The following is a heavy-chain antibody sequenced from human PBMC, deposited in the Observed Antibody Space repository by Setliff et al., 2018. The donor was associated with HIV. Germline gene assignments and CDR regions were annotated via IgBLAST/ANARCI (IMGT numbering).Heavy chain of an antibody. CDR3: ARVSCSSWYSIPRYYYYSMDV. J-gene: IGHJ6*03. V-gene: IGHV4-34*01. D-gene: IGHD6-13*01. CDR2: IQHSGRI. CDR1: GGSFSGYC. Sequence: SETLSLTCAVYGGSFSGYCWSWIRQPPGKGLEWIGEIQHSGRINYNPSLRSRVTTSVDTSKNQFSLRLRSVTAADTAVYYCARVSCSSWYSIPRYYYYSMDVWAKGQWSPSP.